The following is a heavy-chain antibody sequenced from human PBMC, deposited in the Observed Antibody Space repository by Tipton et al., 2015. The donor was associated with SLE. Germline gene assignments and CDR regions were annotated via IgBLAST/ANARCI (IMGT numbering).Heavy chain of an antibody. CDR3: AKEMATSLPDY. J-gene: IGHJ4*02. V-gene: IGHV4-39*07. CDR2: IYQSGNT. D-gene: IGHD5-24*01. Sequence: TLSLTCTVSGDSISSRSYFWGWIRQSPGKGLEWIGNIYQSGNTYYNPSLKSRVTISVDTSKNQFSLKLSSVTAADTAVYYCAKEMATSLPDYWGQGTLVTVSS. CDR1: GDSISSRSYF.